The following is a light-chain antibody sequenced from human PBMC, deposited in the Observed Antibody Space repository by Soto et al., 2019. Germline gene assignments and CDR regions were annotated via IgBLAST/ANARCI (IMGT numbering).Light chain of an antibody. Sequence: DIQMTQSPSSLSASVGDTVAITCRASQSIGKHLNWYQQKPGKAPKLLXYKASTLKSGVPSRFSGSGSGTEFTLTISSLQPDDVETYYCQHYNSYSEAFGQGTNVDIK. CDR2: KAS. CDR3: QHYNSYSEA. J-gene: IGKJ1*01. CDR1: QSIGKH. V-gene: IGKV1-5*03.